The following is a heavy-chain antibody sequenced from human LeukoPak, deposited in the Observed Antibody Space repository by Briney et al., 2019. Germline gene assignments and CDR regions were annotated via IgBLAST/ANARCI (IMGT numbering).Heavy chain of an antibody. V-gene: IGHV4-59*01. Sequence: PSETLSLTCTVSGGSISSYYWSWIRQPPGKGLEWIGYIYCSGSTNYNPSLKSRVTISVDTSKNQFSLKLSSVTAADTAVYYCARGGYYDSSGYYHYYFDYWGQGTLVTVSS. CDR2: IYCSGST. CDR3: ARGGYYDSSGYYHYYFDY. J-gene: IGHJ4*02. D-gene: IGHD3-22*01. CDR1: GGSISSYY.